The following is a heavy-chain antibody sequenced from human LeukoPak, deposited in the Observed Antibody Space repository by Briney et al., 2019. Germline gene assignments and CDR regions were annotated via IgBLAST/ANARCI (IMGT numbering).Heavy chain of an antibody. J-gene: IGHJ3*02. D-gene: IGHD7-27*01. CDR1: GGSISNYY. Sequence: KPSETLXLTCTVSGGSISNYYWSWIRQPPGKGVEWIGYIYYTGSTNYNPSLKRRVTLSVDSSKTQFSLKLNSVTAADTAVYYCAKSPSWGSGLDAFDIWGQGTLVTVSS. CDR2: IYYTGST. CDR3: AKSPSWGSGLDAFDI. V-gene: IGHV4-59*01.